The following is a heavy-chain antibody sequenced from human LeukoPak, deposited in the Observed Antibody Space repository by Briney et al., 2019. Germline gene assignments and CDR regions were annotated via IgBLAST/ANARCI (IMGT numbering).Heavy chain of an antibody. Sequence: SETLSLTCTVSGGSISSYYWSWIRQPAGKGLEWIGRIYTSGSTNYNPSLKSRVTMSVDTSKNQFSLKLSSVTAADTAVYYCARDKLMYSYGQPYYYMDVWGKGTTVTISS. CDR1: GGSISSYY. CDR2: IYTSGST. D-gene: IGHD5-18*01. CDR3: ARDKLMYSYGQPYYYMDV. J-gene: IGHJ6*03. V-gene: IGHV4-4*07.